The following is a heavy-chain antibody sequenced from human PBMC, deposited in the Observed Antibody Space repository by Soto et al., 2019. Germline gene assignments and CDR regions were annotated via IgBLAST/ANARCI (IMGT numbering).Heavy chain of an antibody. J-gene: IGHJ5*02. V-gene: IGHV4-4*02. Sequence: SETLSLTCAVSSGSISSSNWWRWVRQPPGRGLGWIGKSYHSGGTNYNPSLKGRVTISIDKSKNQFYLKLSSVTAADTAVYYCARVVATKAPYNWFDPWGQGTLVTVSS. CDR3: ARVVATKAPYNWFDP. CDR1: SGSISSSNW. CDR2: SYHSGGT.